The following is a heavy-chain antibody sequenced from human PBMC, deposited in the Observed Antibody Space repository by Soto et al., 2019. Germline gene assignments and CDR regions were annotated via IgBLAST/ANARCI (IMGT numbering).Heavy chain of an antibody. CDR2: TRCNGEYA. Sequence: GGSLTLSCAGSGFTFSNYAMTWVRQAPGKGLEWVSTTRCNGEYAYYAESVKRRFTVSRDNSQNELFWEMSSLRAEDTAVYYCAKELQSVDVSASRVYRIDVPGQGRKVTV. CDR1: GFTFSNYA. J-gene: IGHJ6*01. D-gene: IGHD3-16*01. CDR3: AKELQSVDVSASRVYRIDV. V-gene: IGHV3-23*01.